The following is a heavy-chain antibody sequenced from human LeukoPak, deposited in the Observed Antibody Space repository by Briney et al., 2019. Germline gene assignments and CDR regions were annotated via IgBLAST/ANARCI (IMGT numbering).Heavy chain of an antibody. V-gene: IGHV1-2*02. CDR3: ARIGLKTTGYYRLDY. CDR1: GYTFTGHY. CDR2: LNPNTGDT. J-gene: IGHJ4*02. D-gene: IGHD3-9*01. Sequence: ASVKVSCKASGYTFTGHYLHWVRQAPGQGLEWMGWLNPNTGDTLYIQKFQGRVTMTGDTSISTAYMELSRLMSDDTAVYYCARIGLKTTGYYRLDYCGQGTLVTVSS.